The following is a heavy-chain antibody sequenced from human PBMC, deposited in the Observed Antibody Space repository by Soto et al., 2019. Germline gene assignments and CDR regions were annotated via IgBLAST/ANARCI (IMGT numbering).Heavy chain of an antibody. V-gene: IGHV3-33*01. D-gene: IGHD3-16*01. CDR1: GFTFSSFA. J-gene: IGHJ4*02. CDR2: IWYDGSNK. Sequence: QVQLVESGGGVVQPGRSLRLSCAASGFTFSSFAMHWVRQAPGKGLEWVALIWYDGSNKYYADSVKGRFTISRDNSRSTLYLQMNSLGADDTAVYFCAREVAYTACPWGIDYWGQGTLVTVSS. CDR3: AREVAYTACPWGIDY.